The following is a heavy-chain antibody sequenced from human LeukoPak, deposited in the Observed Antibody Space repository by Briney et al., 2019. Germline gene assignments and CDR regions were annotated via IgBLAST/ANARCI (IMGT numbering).Heavy chain of an antibody. Sequence: PSETLSLTRAVSADSISSFYWSWIRQPPGKGPEWIGYVFYTGDTNHNPSLKSRVTISLDTSKKQVALRLTSVTAADTAVYYCARHPFATPFDHWGRGTLVTVSS. CDR1: ADSISSFY. V-gene: IGHV4-59*08. J-gene: IGHJ4*02. CDR2: VFYTGDT. CDR3: ARHPFATPFDH. D-gene: IGHD2-15*01.